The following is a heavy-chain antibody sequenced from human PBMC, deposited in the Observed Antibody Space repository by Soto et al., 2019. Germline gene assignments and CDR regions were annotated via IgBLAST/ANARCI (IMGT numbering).Heavy chain of an antibody. Sequence: QVQLVQSGAEVKKPGASVKVSCKASGYTFTSYAMHWVRQAPGQRLEWMGWINAGNGNTKYSQKFQGRVTITRDTSASTAYMELCSLRSEDTAVYYCARDSLGYCSSTSCYGRGAFDIWGQGTMVTVSS. CDR3: ARDSLGYCSSTSCYGRGAFDI. D-gene: IGHD2-2*01. V-gene: IGHV1-3*01. CDR1: GYTFTSYA. J-gene: IGHJ3*02. CDR2: INAGNGNT.